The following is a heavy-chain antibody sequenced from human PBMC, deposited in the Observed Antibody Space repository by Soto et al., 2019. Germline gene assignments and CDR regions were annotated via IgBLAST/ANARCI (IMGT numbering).Heavy chain of an antibody. CDR3: TREQSDDNYFDP. V-gene: IGHV4-61*08. Sequence: PSETLSLTCTVSGAALSSGGYFYTWVRQPPGKGLEWLGYIYYSGGTNYNPSLKSRVTISLDKSKRQFSLRLISVTAADTAVYYRTREQSDDNYFDPWDQGTLVTVSS. D-gene: IGHD6-19*01. J-gene: IGHJ5*02. CDR2: IYYSGGT. CDR1: GAALSSGGYF.